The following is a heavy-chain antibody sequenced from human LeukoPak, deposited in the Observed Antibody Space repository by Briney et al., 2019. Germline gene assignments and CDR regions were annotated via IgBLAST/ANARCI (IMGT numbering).Heavy chain of an antibody. V-gene: IGHV3-11*01. D-gene: IGHD3-22*01. CDR2: ITDSGNNM. CDR3: ARDSSSGYYYWFDP. J-gene: IGHJ5*02. CDR1: GFTVSSNY. Sequence: GGSLRLSCAASGFTVSSNYMTWVRQAPGKGLEWVSYITDSGNNMYYADSVKGRFTISRDNAKNSLYLQMNSLRAEDSAVYYCARDSSSGYYYWFDPWGQGTLVIVSS.